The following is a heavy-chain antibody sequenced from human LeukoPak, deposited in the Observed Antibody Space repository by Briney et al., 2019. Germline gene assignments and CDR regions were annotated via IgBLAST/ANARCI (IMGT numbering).Heavy chain of an antibody. V-gene: IGHV4-34*01. D-gene: IGHD3-16*01. Sequence: SETLSLTCAVYGGSFSGYYWSWIRQPPGKGLEWIGEINHSGSTNYNPSLKSRVTISVDTSKNQFSLKLSSVTAADTAVYYCARLYAGYWGQGTLVTVSS. CDR3: ARLYAGY. CDR1: GGSFSGYY. CDR2: INHSGST. J-gene: IGHJ4*02.